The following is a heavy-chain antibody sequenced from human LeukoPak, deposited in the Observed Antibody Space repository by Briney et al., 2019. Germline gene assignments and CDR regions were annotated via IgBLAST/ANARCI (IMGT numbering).Heavy chain of an antibody. J-gene: IGHJ5*02. CDR3: ARDRIARDWFDP. CDR2: IDSVGSST. Sequence: GGSLRLSCAASGFTFSSYWMHWVRQAPGKGLVWVSRIDSVGSSTSYADSVKGRFTISRDNAKNTLYLQMNSLRAEDTAVYYCARDRIARDWFDPWGQGTLVTVSS. CDR1: GFTFSSYW. D-gene: IGHD6-13*01. V-gene: IGHV3-74*01.